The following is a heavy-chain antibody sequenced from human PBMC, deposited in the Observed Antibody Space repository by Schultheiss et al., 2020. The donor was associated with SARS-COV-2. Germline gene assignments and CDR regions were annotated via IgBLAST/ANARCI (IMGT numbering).Heavy chain of an antibody. D-gene: IGHD3-10*01. J-gene: IGHJ3*02. CDR2: IDPSDSYT. CDR1: GYSFTSYW. V-gene: IGHV5-10-1*04. CDR3: SRIQRDYFRSGSISDAFDI. Sequence: GESLKISCKGSGYSFTSYWIGWVRQMPGKGLEWMGRIDPSDSYTNYSPSFQGQVTISADKSISTAYLQWSSLKASDTAMYYCSRIQRDYFRSGSISDAFDIWGQGTMVTVSS.